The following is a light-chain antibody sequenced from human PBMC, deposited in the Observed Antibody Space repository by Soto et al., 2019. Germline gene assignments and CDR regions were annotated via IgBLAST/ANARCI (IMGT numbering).Light chain of an antibody. Sequence: EIVLTQSPGTLSVSPGERATLSCRASQSVSSSYLAWYQQKPGQAPRLLIYGASSRATGIPDRFSGSGSGTDITLTTSRLEPEDFAVYYCQQYGSSMYTFGQGTKLEIK. CDR3: QQYGSSMYT. CDR1: QSVSSSY. CDR2: GAS. J-gene: IGKJ2*01. V-gene: IGKV3-20*01.